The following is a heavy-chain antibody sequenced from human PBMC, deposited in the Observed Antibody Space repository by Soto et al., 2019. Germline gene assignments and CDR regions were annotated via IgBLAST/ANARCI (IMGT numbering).Heavy chain of an antibody. CDR1: GFTFGDYA. V-gene: IGHV3-49*03. CDR2: IRSKAYGGTT. CDR3: TRDTSEQWLVPNY. J-gene: IGHJ4*02. Sequence: SLKISCTASGFTFGDYAMSWFRQAPGKGLEWVGFIRSKAYGGTTEYAASVKGRFTISRDDSKSIAYLQMNSLKTEDTAVYYCTRDTSEQWLVPNYWGQGTLVTVSS. D-gene: IGHD6-19*01.